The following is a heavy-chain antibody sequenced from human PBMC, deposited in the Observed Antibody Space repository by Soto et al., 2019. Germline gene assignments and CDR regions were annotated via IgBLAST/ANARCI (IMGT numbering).Heavy chain of an antibody. Sequence: PGESLKISCKGSGYSFTSYWIGWVRQMPGKGLEWMGIIYLGDSDTRYSPSLQGQVTISADTSISTAYLQWTSLKASDTAMYYCARSRRGAYSSGWYSPSGYYNYGIDVWGQGTKVTAP. CDR1: GYSFTSYW. D-gene: IGHD6-19*01. CDR3: ARSRRGAYSSGWYSPSGYYNYGIDV. J-gene: IGHJ6*02. V-gene: IGHV5-51*01. CDR2: IYLGDSDT.